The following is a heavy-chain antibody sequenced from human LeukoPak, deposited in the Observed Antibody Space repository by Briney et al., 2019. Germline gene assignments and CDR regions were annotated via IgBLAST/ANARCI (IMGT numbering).Heavy chain of an antibody. CDR2: IIPIFGTA. CDR3: ARLASDIVATNWFDP. CDR1: GGTFSSYA. D-gene: IGHD5-12*01. J-gene: IGHJ5*02. V-gene: IGHV1-69*06. Sequence: ASVKVSCKASGGTFSSYAISWVRQAPGQGLEWMGGIIPIFGTANYAQKFQGRVTITADKSTSTAYMELSSLRSEDTAVYYCARLASDIVATNWFDPWGQGTLVTVSS.